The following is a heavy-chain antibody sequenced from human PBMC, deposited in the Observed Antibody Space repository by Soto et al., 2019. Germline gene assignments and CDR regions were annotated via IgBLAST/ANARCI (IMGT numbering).Heavy chain of an antibody. D-gene: IGHD2-15*01. J-gene: IGHJ4*02. CDR2: IYYSGST. V-gene: IGHV4-31*03. CDR1: GGSISSGGYY. CDR3: ARETLGYCSGGSCGPFDY. Sequence: PSETLSLTCTVSGGSISSGGYYWSWIRQHPGKGPEWIGYIYYSGSTYYNPSLKSRVTISVDTSKNQFSLKLSSVTAADTAVYYCARETLGYCSGGSCGPFDYWGQGTLVTVSS.